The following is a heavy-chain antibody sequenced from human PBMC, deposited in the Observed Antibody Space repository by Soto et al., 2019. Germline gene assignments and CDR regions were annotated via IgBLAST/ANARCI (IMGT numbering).Heavy chain of an antibody. CDR3: GRHGRGNDVVKFHYYALDV. D-gene: IGHD2-15*01. V-gene: IGHV4-39*01. J-gene: IGHJ6*02. Sequence: QLQLQESGPGLVKPSETLSLSCSVSGGSISSSTYYWGWIRQPPGKGLEWIGSFYYGGNSYYNPTLESRVPISVDTSRTQFSLKVSSVTAADTAVYYGGRHGRGNDVVKFHYYALDVWCQGTTVAVSS. CDR2: FYYGGNS. CDR1: GGSISSSTYY.